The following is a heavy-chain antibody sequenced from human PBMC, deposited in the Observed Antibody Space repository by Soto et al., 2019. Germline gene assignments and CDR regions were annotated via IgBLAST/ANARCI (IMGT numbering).Heavy chain of an antibody. J-gene: IGHJ6*02. V-gene: IGHV4-39*01. Sequence: QLQLQESGPGLVKPSETLSLTCTVSGGSISSSSYYWGWIRQPPGKGLEWIGSIYYSGSTYYNPSLKSRVTISVDTSKIQFSLKLSSVTAADTAVYYCARLEVRGVMVYYYGMDVWGQGTTVTVSS. CDR1: GGSISSSSYY. CDR2: IYYSGST. CDR3: ARLEVRGVMVYYYGMDV. D-gene: IGHD3-10*01.